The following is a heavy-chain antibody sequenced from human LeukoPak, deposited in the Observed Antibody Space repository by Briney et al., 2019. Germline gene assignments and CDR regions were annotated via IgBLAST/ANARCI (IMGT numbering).Heavy chain of an antibody. Sequence: SETLSLTCTVSGGSISSYYWSWIRQPAGKGLEWIGRIYTSGSTNYNPSLKSRVTISVDTSKNQFSLKLTSVTAADTAVYYCARSGWNYGGTFPENWFDPWGQGTLVTVSS. CDR3: ARSGWNYGGTFPENWFDP. D-gene: IGHD1-7*01. CDR1: GGSISSYY. V-gene: IGHV4-4*07. CDR2: IYTSGST. J-gene: IGHJ5*02.